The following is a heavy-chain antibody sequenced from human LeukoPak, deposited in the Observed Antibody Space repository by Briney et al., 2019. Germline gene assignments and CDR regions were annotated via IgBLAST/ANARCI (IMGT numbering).Heavy chain of an antibody. CDR2: INPNSGST. J-gene: IGHJ5*02. CDR1: GYTFTGYY. V-gene: IGHV1-2*02. CDR3: ARLSSPILQGS. D-gene: IGHD2-2*01. Sequence: ASVKVSCKASGYTFTGYYMHWVRQAPGQGLEWMGWINPNSGSTNYAQKFQGRVTMTRDTSISTAYMELSRLRSDDTAVYYCARLSSPILQGSWGQGTLVTVSS.